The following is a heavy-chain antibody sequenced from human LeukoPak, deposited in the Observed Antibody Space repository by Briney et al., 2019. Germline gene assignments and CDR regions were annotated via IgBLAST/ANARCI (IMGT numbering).Heavy chain of an antibody. CDR2: IYYSGST. CDR3: ARGLNASFIYFDY. V-gene: IGHV4-59*12. J-gene: IGHJ4*02. CDR1: GVSIRSYY. Sequence: SETLSLTCTVSGVSIRSYYWSWIRQPPGKGLEWIGYIYYSGSTNYNPSLKSRVTISVDTSKNQFSLKLSSVTAADTAVYYCARGLNASFIYFDYWGQGTLVTVSS.